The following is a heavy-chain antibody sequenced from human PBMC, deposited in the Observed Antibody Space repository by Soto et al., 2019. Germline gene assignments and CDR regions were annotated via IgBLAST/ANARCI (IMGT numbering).Heavy chain of an antibody. CDR3: ARAYSSSWYLNWFDP. CDR1: GFTFSSYS. Sequence: GGSLRLSCAASGFTFSSYSMNWVRQAPGKGLEWVSSISSSSSYIYYADSVKGRFTISRDNAKNSLYLQMNSLRAEDTAVYYCARAYSSSWYLNWFDPWGQGPLFTVSS. V-gene: IGHV3-21*01. CDR2: ISSSSSYI. D-gene: IGHD6-13*01. J-gene: IGHJ5*02.